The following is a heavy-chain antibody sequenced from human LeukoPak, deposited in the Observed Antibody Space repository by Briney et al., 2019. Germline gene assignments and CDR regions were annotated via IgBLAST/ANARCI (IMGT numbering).Heavy chain of an antibody. D-gene: IGHD1-7*01. CDR3: ARGSGNWNYGDAFDI. J-gene: IGHJ3*02. CDR2: ISYDGSNK. Sequence: GRSLRLSCAASGFTFSSYAMHWVRQAPGKGLEWVAVISYDGSNKYYADSVKGRFTISRDNSKNTLYLQMNSLRAEDTAVYYCARGSGNWNYGDAFDIWGQGTMVTVSS. V-gene: IGHV3-30-3*01. CDR1: GFTFSSYA.